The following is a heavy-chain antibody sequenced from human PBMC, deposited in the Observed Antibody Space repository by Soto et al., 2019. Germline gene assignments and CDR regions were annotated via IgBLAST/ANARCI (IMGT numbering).Heavy chain of an antibody. J-gene: IGHJ3*02. Sequence: QVQLQESGPGLVKPSQTLSLTCTVSGGSVSSGGYYWSWIRQHPGKGLEWIGYIYYSGNTYYNPSLKSRVAISVDTSNNHFSLKLSSVTAAATAVYYCARVPLVVDAFDIWGRGTIVTVSS. D-gene: IGHD2-8*02. CDR1: GGSVSSGGYY. V-gene: IGHV4-31*03. CDR3: ARVPLVVDAFDI. CDR2: IYYSGNT.